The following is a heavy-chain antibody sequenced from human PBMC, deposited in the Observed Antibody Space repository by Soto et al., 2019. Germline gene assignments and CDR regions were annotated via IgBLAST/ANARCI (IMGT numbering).Heavy chain of an antibody. V-gene: IGHV3-30*18. J-gene: IGHJ4*02. CDR2: ISYDGSNK. CDR1: GFTFSSYG. CDR3: EKDSSGGGDWSGEYY. Sequence: QVQLVESGGGVVQPGRSLRLSCAASGFTFSSYGMHWVRQAPGKGLEWVAVISYDGSNKYYADSVKGRFTSSSDNSKNTLYLQMNSLRAEDTAVYYCEKDSSGGGDWSGEYYWGQGTLVTVSS. D-gene: IGHD2-21*02.